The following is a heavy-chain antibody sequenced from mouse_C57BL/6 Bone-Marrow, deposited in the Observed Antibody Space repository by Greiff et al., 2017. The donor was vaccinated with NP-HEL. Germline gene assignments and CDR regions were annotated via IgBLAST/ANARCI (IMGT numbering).Heavy chain of an antibody. J-gene: IGHJ2*01. CDR3: ARRGVITTVVADY. CDR2: INPNNGGT. Sequence: EVQLQQSGPELVKPGASVKISCKASGYTFTDYYMNWVKQSHGKSLEWIGDINPNNGGTSYNQKFKGKATLTVDKSSSTAYMELRSLTSEDSAVYYCARRGVITTVVADYWGQGTTLTVSS. V-gene: IGHV1-26*01. CDR1: GYTFTDYY. D-gene: IGHD1-1*01.